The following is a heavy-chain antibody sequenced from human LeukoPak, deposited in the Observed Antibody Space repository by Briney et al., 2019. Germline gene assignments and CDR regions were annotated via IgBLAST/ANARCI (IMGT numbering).Heavy chain of an antibody. D-gene: IGHD6-13*01. J-gene: IGHJ4*02. Sequence: GGSLRLSCAASGFTFSSSSMNWVRQAPGKGREWVSSLSSNSAYIYYADSVKGRFAISRDNAKNSLYLQMNSLRAEDTAVYYCARTLGPKYSSSWYGYWGQGTLVTVSS. V-gene: IGHV3-21*01. CDR3: ARTLGPKYSSSWYGY. CDR1: GFTFSSSS. CDR2: LSSNSAYI.